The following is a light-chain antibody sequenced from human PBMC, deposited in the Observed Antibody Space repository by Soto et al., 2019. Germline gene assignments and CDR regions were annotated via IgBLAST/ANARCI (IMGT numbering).Light chain of an antibody. J-gene: IGLJ2*01. CDR2: EVS. Sequence: QSVLTQPASVSGSPGQSITISCTGTSSDVGGYNFVSWYQQHPGKVPGLIMYEVSNRPSGVSNRFSGSKSGNTASLTISGLQAEDEADYYCSSYTSTSTREVFGGGTKLTVL. CDR3: SSYTSTSTREV. CDR1: SSDVGGYNF. V-gene: IGLV2-14*01.